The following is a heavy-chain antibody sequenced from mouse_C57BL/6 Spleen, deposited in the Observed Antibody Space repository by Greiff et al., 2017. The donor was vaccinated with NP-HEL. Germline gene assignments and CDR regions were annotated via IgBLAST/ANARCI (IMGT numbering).Heavy chain of an antibody. D-gene: IGHD3-2*02. CDR1: GYAFSSYW. J-gene: IGHJ2*01. Sequence: VQLQQSGAELVKPGASVKISCKASGYAFSSYWMNWVKQRPGKGLEWIGQIYPGDGDTNYNGKFKGKATLTADKSSSTAYMQLSSLTSEGAAVYFCARPSSGDLDYWGQGTTLTVSS. V-gene: IGHV1-80*01. CDR2: IYPGDGDT. CDR3: ARPSSGDLDY.